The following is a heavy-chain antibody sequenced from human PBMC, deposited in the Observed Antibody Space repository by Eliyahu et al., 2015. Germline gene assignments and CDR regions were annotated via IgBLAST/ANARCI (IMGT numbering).Heavy chain of an antibody. CDR1: GGSISSSDYV. CDR3: ARRAVSGGYFDY. V-gene: IGHV4-39*01. CDR2: VSYSGSA. D-gene: IGHD6-19*01. Sequence: QLQLQESGPGLVKPSLTLSLTCTVSGGSISSSDYVWGWIRPPPGKGPGLIGSVSYSGSAYSKPXLKSRVAISVDTSKNQFSLKLKSVTAADTAVYYCARRAVSGGYFDYWGQGTLVTVSS. J-gene: IGHJ4*02.